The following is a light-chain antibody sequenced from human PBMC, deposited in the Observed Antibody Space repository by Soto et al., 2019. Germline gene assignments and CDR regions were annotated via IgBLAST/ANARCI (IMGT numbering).Light chain of an antibody. CDR1: NIGSKH. V-gene: IGLV3-21*02. CDR3: QVWDSSRDQGV. CDR2: DDT. Sequence: SYELPQPPSVSVAPGQTARITCGGNNIGSKHVHWYQQKSGQAPVLVMSDDTDRPSGIPERLSGSNFGSTATLTISRVEAGDEADYYCQVWDSSRDQGVFGGGTK. J-gene: IGLJ2*01.